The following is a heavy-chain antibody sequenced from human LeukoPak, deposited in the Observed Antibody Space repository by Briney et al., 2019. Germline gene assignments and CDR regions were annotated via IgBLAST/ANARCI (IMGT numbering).Heavy chain of an antibody. CDR2: IYYSGST. J-gene: IGHJ4*02. D-gene: IGHD1-26*01. CDR1: SGSISTYY. CDR3: ARDSSGGATYFGY. V-gene: IGHV4-59*01. Sequence: SETLSLTCTVSSGSISTYYWSWIRQPPGKGLEWIGYIYYSGSTNYNPSLVSRVAMSVDTSKNQFSLRLSSVTAADTAVYYCARDSSGGATYFGYWGQGTLVTVSS.